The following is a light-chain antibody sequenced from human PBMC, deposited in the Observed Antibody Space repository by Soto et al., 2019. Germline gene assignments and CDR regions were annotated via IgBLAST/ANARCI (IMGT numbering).Light chain of an antibody. V-gene: IGKV1-9*01. J-gene: IGKJ4*01. CDR2: APS. CDR3: QQLNDYPLT. Sequence: DIQLTQSPSFLSASVGDRVTLTCRASQGVRSFLAWYQQKPGKAPDLLIYAPSTLQSGVPSRFSGSGSGTDFTLTISSLQPEDFATYYCQQLNDYPLTFGGGTKVETK. CDR1: QGVRSF.